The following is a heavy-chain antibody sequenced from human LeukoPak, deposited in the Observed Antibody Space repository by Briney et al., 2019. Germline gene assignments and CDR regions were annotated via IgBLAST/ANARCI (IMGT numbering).Heavy chain of an antibody. CDR3: ASLPWLVRWIYY. Sequence: GGSLRLSCVGSGFSFSSLAINWVRQAPGKGLEWVSSISSDSSDINYVDSVKGRFTISRDNARNSLYLQVNNLRDEDTAVYYCASLPWLVRWIYYWGQGTLVTVSS. CDR2: ISSDSSDI. CDR1: GFSFSSLA. D-gene: IGHD6-19*01. V-gene: IGHV3-21*06. J-gene: IGHJ4*02.